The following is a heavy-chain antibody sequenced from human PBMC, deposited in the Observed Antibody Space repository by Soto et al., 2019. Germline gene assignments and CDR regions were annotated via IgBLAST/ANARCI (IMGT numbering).Heavy chain of an antibody. CDR2: IAYDGNEK. D-gene: IGHD1-26*01. Sequence: ESGGGVVQPGTSLRISCAASGFTFKTHAMHWVRQAPGKGLEGMAVIAYDGNEKLYADSVQGRFTISRDNSKNALYLQINTLTNDDTAVYYCGKDVGDYVPYYYGVDVWGQGTTVTVSS. J-gene: IGHJ6*02. V-gene: IGHV3-30*18. CDR3: GKDVGDYVPYYYGVDV. CDR1: GFTFKTHA.